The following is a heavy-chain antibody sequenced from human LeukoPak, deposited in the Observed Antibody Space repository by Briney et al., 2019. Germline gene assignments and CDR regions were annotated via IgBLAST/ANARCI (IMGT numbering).Heavy chain of an antibody. Sequence: SETLSLTCAVSDDSFSSHYWTWVRQPPGKGLEWIGYISYIGSTNYNPSLKSRVTISIDTSKNQFSLQLTSVTAADTAVYYCARDLVTVTKGFDIWGQGTMVSVSS. CDR3: ARDLVTVTKGFDI. CDR2: ISYIGST. V-gene: IGHV4-59*11. D-gene: IGHD4-17*01. J-gene: IGHJ3*02. CDR1: DDSFSSHY.